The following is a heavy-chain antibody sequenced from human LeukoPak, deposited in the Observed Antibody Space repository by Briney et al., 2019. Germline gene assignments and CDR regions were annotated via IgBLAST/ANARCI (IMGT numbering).Heavy chain of an antibody. CDR3: ARVPYCTNGVCYTNFDY. D-gene: IGHD2-8*01. J-gene: IGHJ4*02. V-gene: IGHV4-61*02. Sequence: SETLSLTCTVSGGSISSDTYYWSWTRQPAGKGLEWIGRIYPSGSTYYNPSLKSRVTISVDTSKNQFSLKLSSVTAADTAVYYCARVPYCTNGVCYTNFDYWGQGTLVTVSS. CDR1: GGSISSDTYY. CDR2: IYPSGST.